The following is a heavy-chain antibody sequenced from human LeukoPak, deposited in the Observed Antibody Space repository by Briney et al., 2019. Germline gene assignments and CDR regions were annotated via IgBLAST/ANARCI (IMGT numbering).Heavy chain of an antibody. D-gene: IGHD6-13*01. J-gene: IGHJ4*02. CDR3: AYSSSWYAGPFDY. V-gene: IGHV3-33*01. Sequence: GGSLRLSCAASGFTFSSYGMHWVRQAPGKGLEWVAVIWYDGSNKYYADSVKGRFTISRDNSKNTLYLQMNSLRAEDTAVYYCAYSSSWYAGPFDYWGQGTLVTVSS. CDR2: IWYDGSNK. CDR1: GFTFSSYG.